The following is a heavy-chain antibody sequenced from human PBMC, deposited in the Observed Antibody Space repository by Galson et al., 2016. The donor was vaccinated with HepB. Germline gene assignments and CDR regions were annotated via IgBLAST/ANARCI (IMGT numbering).Heavy chain of an antibody. J-gene: IGHJ6*02. CDR2: ISAFNGHT. V-gene: IGHV1-18*01. CDR1: GYTFTTYG. CDR3: ARDPEYYYDDRGYYYYYYAMDV. D-gene: IGHD3-22*01. Sequence: SVKVSCKASGYTFTTYGISWVRQAPGQGLEWMGWISAFNGHTNYSQRLQDRVTMTTDTFTSTAYMELRSLRSDDTAVYYCARDPEYYYDDRGYYYYYYAMDVWGQGTTVSVSS.